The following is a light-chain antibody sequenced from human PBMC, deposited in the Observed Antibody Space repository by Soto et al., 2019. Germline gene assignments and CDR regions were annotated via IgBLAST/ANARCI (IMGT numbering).Light chain of an antibody. CDR1: SSDVGGYNF. CDR3: TSYAGRTPYV. Sequence: QSVLTQPPSASGSPGQSVTISCTGTSSDVGGYNFVSWYQQHPGKAPKVIIYEVSKRPSGVPDRFSGSKSGNTASLTVSGLLAEDEAYYYCTSYAGRTPYVFGTGTKVTVL. CDR2: EVS. J-gene: IGLJ1*01. V-gene: IGLV2-8*01.